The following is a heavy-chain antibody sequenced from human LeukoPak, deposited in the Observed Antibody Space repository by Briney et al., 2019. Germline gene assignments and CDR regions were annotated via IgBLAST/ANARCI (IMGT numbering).Heavy chain of an antibody. CDR2: IYPSNSDA. Sequence: GEPLKISCKGSGYSFTYYWIAWVRQMPGKGQEWMGIIYPSNSDARYSPSFQGQVTISADKSISTAYLQWSSLKASDTAMYYCARQDGSGTYHFDHWGQGTLVSVSS. J-gene: IGHJ4*02. V-gene: IGHV5-51*01. CDR1: GYSFTYYW. D-gene: IGHD3-10*01. CDR3: ARQDGSGTYHFDH.